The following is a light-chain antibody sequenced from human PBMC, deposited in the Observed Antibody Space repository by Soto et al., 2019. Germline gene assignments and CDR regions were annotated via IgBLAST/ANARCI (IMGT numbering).Light chain of an antibody. CDR1: QSVSISY. CDR3: QQYGSSIT. CDR2: GAS. J-gene: IGKJ4*01. Sequence: SVWTRARGTLSLTPLERATLSFMASQSVSISYLSWYQQKPGQAPRILIYGASSRATGIPDRFSGSGSGTDFTLTISRLEPEDSAVYYCQQYGSSITFGGGTKVDIK. V-gene: IGKV3-20*01.